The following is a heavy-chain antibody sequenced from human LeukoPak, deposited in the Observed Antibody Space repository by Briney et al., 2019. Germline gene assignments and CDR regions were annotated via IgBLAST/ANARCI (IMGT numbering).Heavy chain of an antibody. J-gene: IGHJ3*02. D-gene: IGHD4-23*01. CDR3: AKSPTVDAAFDI. Sequence: PGGSLRLSCAASGFTFSSYAMNWVRQAPGKGLEWVSGIGYTGDSTFYADSVKGRFTVSRDSSKNTLFLHMNSLGAEDTALYYCAKSPTVDAAFDIWGQGTMVTVSS. CDR1: GFTFSSYA. V-gene: IGHV3-23*01. CDR2: IGYTGDST.